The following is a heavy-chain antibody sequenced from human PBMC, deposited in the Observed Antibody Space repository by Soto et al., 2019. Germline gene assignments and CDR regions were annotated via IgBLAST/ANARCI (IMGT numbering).Heavy chain of an antibody. CDR2: ISAYNGNT. V-gene: IGHV1-18*01. D-gene: IGHD3-10*01. Sequence: QVQLVQSGAEVKKPGASVKVSCKASGYTFTSYGISWVRQAPGQGLEWMGWISAYNGNTNYAQKLQDRVTMTTDTSTSTAYMELRSLRSDDTAVYYCARDRGELLWFGELSYFDYWGQGTLVTVSS. CDR3: ARDRGELLWFGELSYFDY. J-gene: IGHJ4*02. CDR1: GYTFTSYG.